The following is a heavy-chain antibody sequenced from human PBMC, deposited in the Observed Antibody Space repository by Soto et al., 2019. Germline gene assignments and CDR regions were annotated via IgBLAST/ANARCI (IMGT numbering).Heavy chain of an antibody. CDR2: INRDGSRT. CDR1: GFISSSYW. CDR3: ARGVKGYYYVDY. D-gene: IGHD1-1*01. Sequence: EVQLVESGGNVLQPGWSLRLSCAASGFISSSYWMHWVRQAPGKGLVWVSRINRDGSRTDYADSVKGRFAVSRDNAKNTVLLQMNSLRADDTAVYYCARGVKGYYYVDYWGQGTLVTVSS. J-gene: IGHJ4*02. V-gene: IGHV3-74*01.